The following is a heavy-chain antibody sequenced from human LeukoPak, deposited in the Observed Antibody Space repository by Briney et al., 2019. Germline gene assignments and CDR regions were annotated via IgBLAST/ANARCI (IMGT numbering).Heavy chain of an antibody. Sequence: SETLSLTCTVSGGSISSGGYYWSWIRQSPGKGLEWIGYIYRSGGTYYNPSLESRATISVDKSKNQFSLKLNSVTAADTAVYYCARSYSSGPNDYWGQGTLVTVSS. CDR1: GGSISSGGYY. J-gene: IGHJ4*02. CDR2: IYRSGGT. V-gene: IGHV4-30-2*06. CDR3: ARSYSSGPNDY. D-gene: IGHD6-19*01.